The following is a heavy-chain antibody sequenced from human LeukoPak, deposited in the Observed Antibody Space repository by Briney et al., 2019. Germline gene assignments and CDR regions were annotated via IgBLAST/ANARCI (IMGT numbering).Heavy chain of an antibody. Sequence: ASVKVSCKASGYTFTSYDINWVRQATGQGLEWMGWMNPNSGNTGYAQNFQGRVTITRNTSISTAYMELSSLRSEDTAVYYCARGPIYYYYMDVWGKGTTVTVSS. CDR1: GYTFTSYD. J-gene: IGHJ6*03. CDR3: ARGPIYYYYMDV. V-gene: IGHV1-8*03. D-gene: IGHD3-3*01. CDR2: MNPNSGNT.